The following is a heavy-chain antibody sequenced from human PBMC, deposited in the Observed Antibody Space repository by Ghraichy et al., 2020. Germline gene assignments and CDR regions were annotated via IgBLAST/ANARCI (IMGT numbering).Heavy chain of an antibody. V-gene: IGHV3-15*01. J-gene: IGHJ4*02. CDR2: IKTEGDGGTT. CDR1: GFTFSNAW. CDR3: TSNPELLRFRDLRY. Sequence: GGSLRLSCAASGFTFSNAWMSWVRQAPGKGLEWVGHIKTEGDGGTTDYAGPVKGRFTISRDDSKTTVYLQMNSLKTEDTAVYYCTSNPELLRFRDLRYWGQGTLVTVSS. D-gene: IGHD3-10*01.